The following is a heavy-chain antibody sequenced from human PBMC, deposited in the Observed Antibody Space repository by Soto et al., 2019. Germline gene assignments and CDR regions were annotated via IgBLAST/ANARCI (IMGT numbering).Heavy chain of an antibody. CDR1: GFTVSSNY. V-gene: IGHV3-53*04. J-gene: IGHJ2*01. Sequence: EVQLVESGGGLVQPGGSLRLSCAASGFTVSSNYMSWVRQAPGKGLEWVSVIYSGGSTYYADSVKGRFTISRHNSKHTLYRQMNSLRAEDTAVYYCARDVMVRGVIGAAWYFDLWGRGTLVTVSS. CDR3: ARDVMVRGVIGAAWYFDL. D-gene: IGHD3-10*01. CDR2: IYSGGST.